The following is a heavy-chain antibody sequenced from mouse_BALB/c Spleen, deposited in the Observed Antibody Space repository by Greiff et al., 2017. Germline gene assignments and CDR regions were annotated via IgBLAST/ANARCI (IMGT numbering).Heavy chain of an antibody. CDR2: ISSGGSYT. V-gene: IGHV5-9-3*01. Sequence: EVKVVESGGGLVKPGGSLKLSCAASGFTFSSYAMSWVRQTPEKRLEWVATISSGGSYTYYPDSVKGRFTISRDNAKNTLYLQMSSLRSEDTAMYYCARPDVFDYWGQGTTLTVSS. CDR1: GFTFSSYA. J-gene: IGHJ2*01. CDR3: ARPDVFDY.